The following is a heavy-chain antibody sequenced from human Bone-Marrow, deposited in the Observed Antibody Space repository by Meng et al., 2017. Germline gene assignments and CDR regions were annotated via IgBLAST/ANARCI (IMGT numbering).Heavy chain of an antibody. CDR2: IWYDGSNK. V-gene: IGHV3-33*01. CDR1: GFTFSSYG. J-gene: IGHJ4*02. Sequence: LSLTCAASGFTFSSYGMHWVRQAPGKGLEWVAVIWYDGSNKYYADSVKGRFTISRDNSKNTLYLQMNSLRAEDTAVYYCARGPPYGDYVTFDYWGQGTLVTVSS. D-gene: IGHD4-17*01. CDR3: ARGPPYGDYVTFDY.